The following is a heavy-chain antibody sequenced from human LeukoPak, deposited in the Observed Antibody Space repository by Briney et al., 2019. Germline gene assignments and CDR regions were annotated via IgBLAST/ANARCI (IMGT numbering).Heavy chain of an antibody. CDR3: ARTAYYDSSGPPLV. D-gene: IGHD3-22*01. CDR1: GGSISSYY. J-gene: IGHJ4*02. Sequence: SETLSLTCTVSGGSISSYYWSWIRQPPGKGLEWLGYIYYSGSTNYNPSLKSRVTISVDTSKNQFSLKLSSVTAADTAVYYCARTAYYDSSGPPLVWGQGTLVTVSS. CDR2: IYYSGST. V-gene: IGHV4-59*01.